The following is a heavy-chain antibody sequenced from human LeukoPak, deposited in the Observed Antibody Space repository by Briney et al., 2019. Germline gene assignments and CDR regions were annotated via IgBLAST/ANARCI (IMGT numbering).Heavy chain of an antibody. D-gene: IGHD1-26*01. CDR3: AGTRWSELPGAHYYYYMDV. Sequence: GASVKISCKVSGYTLTELSMHWVRQAPGKGLEWMGGFDPEDGETIYAQKFQGRVTMTEDTSTDTAYMELSSLRSEDTAVYYCAGTRWSELPGAHYYYYMDVWGKGTTVTVSS. V-gene: IGHV1-24*01. CDR1: GYTLTELS. J-gene: IGHJ6*03. CDR2: FDPEDGET.